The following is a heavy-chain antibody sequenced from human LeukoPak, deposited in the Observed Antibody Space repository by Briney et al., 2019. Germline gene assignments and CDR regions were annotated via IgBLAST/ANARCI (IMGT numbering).Heavy chain of an antibody. CDR3: ARLAEMATSWMDV. D-gene: IGHD5-24*01. CDR1: GYSFTSYW. Sequence: GESLKISCKGSGYSFTSYWIGWVRQMPGKGLEWMGIIYPGDSDARYSPSFQGKVTISADKSISTAYLQWSSLKASDTAMYYCARLAEMATSWMDVWGQGTTVTVSS. CDR2: IYPGDSDA. V-gene: IGHV5-51*01. J-gene: IGHJ6*02.